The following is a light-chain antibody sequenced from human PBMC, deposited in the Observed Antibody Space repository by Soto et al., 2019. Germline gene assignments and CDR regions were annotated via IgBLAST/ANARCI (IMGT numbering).Light chain of an antibody. CDR3: QQSHSTPLT. J-gene: IGKJ4*01. CDR1: QSISSY. V-gene: IGKV1-39*01. CDR2: AAS. Sequence: DIQMTQSPSSLSASVGDRVTITCRASQSISSYLNWYQQKPGKAPKLLIYAASSLQRGVPSRFSGSGSGTDFTLTISLLQPEDFASYYCQQSHSTPLTFGGGTKVEI.